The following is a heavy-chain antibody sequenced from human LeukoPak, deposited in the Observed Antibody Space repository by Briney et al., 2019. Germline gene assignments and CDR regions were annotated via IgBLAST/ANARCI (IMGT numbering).Heavy chain of an antibody. V-gene: IGHV4-4*07. J-gene: IGHJ5*02. Sequence: SETLSLTCSVSGGSISSYYWSWIRQPVGKGLEWIGRIYTSGSTNYNPSLKSRVTISVDTSKNQFSLKLSSVTAADTAVYYCARDRRDWLLPLANWFDPWGQGTLVTVSS. CDR1: GGSISSYY. CDR2: IYTSGST. CDR3: ARDRRDWLLPLANWFDP. D-gene: IGHD3-9*01.